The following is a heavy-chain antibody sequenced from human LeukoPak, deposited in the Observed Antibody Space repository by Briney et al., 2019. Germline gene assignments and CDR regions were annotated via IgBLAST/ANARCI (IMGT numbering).Heavy chain of an antibody. D-gene: IGHD2-2*01. CDR2: IIPIFGTA. CDR1: GGTFSSYA. V-gene: IGHV1-69*01. J-gene: IGHJ6*04. Sequence: GASVTGSCKASGGTFSSYAISWVRQAPGQGLEWMGGIIPIFGTANYAQKFQGRVTITADESTRAAYMELSSLRSEDTAVYYCARGSSDCSSTSCYALYYDYGMDVWGEGTTVTVSS. CDR3: ARGSSDCSSTSCYALYYDYGMDV.